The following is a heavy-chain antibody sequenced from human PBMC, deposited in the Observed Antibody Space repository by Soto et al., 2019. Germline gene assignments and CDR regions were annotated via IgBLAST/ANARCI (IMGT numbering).Heavy chain of an antibody. Sequence: SETLSLTCAVYGGSFSCYYWSWIRQPPGKGLEWIGEINHSGSTNYNPSLKSRVTISVDTSKNQFSLKLSSVTAADTAVYYCARXALVRDSSSSQNNWFDPWGQGTLVTVSS. D-gene: IGHD6-6*01. J-gene: IGHJ5*02. V-gene: IGHV4-34*01. CDR2: INHSGST. CDR3: ARXALVRDSSSSQNNWFDP. CDR1: GGSFSCYY.